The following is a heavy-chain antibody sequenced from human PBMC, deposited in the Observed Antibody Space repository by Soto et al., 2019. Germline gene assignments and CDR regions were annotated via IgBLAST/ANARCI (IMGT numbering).Heavy chain of an antibody. CDR1: GFTFSGYS. CDR3: ARGFRNGFNV. D-gene: IGHD2-8*01. Sequence: EVQLVESGGGLVQPGGSLRLSCVASGFTFSGYSINWVRQAPGKALEWVSYISGPSIYIYYADSGKGRFTISRDNAKGAVYMQMNSLRAEDTAVYYFARGFRNGFNVWGQGTTVSVSS. CDR2: ISGPSIYI. V-gene: IGHV3-21*01. J-gene: IGHJ6*02.